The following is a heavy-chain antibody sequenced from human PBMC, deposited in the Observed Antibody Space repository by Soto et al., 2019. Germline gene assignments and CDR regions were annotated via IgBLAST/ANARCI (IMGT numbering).Heavy chain of an antibody. CDR3: VRDRGYPDSFDV. D-gene: IGHD3-10*01. V-gene: IGHV3-74*01. J-gene: IGHJ3*01. CDR1: GYTFSPFW. CDR2: INSDGSTI. Sequence: GGSLRLSCAASGYTFSPFWMHWVRQAPGKGLVWVSHINSDGSTIVYADSVKGRFTISRDNAKNTLYLQMNSLKAEDTAVYYCVRDRGYPDSFDVWGRGTMVTVSS.